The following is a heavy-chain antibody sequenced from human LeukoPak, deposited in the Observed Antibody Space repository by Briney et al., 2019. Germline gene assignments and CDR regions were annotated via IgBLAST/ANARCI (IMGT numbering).Heavy chain of an antibody. Sequence: PSETLSLTCTVSGGSISSHYWSWIRQPPGKGLEWIGYLYYSGSTNYNPSLKSRVTISVDTSKNQFSLKLSSVTAADTAVYYCARHRGYSYGHWYFDLWGRGTLVTVSS. CDR1: GGSISSHY. J-gene: IGHJ2*01. V-gene: IGHV4-59*11. CDR2: LYYSGST. CDR3: ARHRGYSYGHWYFDL. D-gene: IGHD5-18*01.